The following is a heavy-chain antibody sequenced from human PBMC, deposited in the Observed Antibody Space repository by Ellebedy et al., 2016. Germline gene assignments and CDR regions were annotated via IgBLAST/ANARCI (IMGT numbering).Heavy chain of an antibody. CDR3: ARDRGLVRQNDAFDI. CDR2: ISYDGSNK. D-gene: IGHD3/OR15-3a*01. CDR1: GFTFSSYA. J-gene: IGHJ3*02. Sequence: GGSLRLXCAASGFTFSSYAMNWVRQAPGKGLEWVAVISYDGSNKYYADSVKGRFTISRDNSKNTLYLQMNSLRAEDTAVYYCARDRGLVRQNDAFDIWGQGTMVTVSS. V-gene: IGHV3-30-3*01.